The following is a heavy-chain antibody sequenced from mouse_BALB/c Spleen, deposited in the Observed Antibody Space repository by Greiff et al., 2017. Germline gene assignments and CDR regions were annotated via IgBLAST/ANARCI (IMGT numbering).Heavy chain of an antibody. V-gene: IGHV3-6*02. J-gene: IGHJ4*01. CDR3: ARFYYDYAMDY. D-gene: IGHD1-1*01. CDR2: ISYDGSN. Sequence: DVKLQESGPGLVKPSQSLSLTCSVTGYSITSGYYWNWIRQFPGNKLEWMGYISYDGSNNYNPSLKNRISITRDTSKNQFFLKLNSVTTEDTATYYCARFYYDYAMDYWGQGTSVTVSS. CDR1: GYSITSGYY.